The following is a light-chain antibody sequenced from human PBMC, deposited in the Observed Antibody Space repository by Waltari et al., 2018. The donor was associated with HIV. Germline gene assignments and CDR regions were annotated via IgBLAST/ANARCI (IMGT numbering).Light chain of an antibody. V-gene: IGLV1-44*01. CDR1: SSNIGSKT. J-gene: IGLJ2*01. CDR2: SNN. Sequence: QSVLTQPPSASGTPGQRVTSSCSGSSSNIGSKTVNWYQQLPGTAPKVLIYSNNQRPSGVPDRCSGSKSGTSASRAIRGLQSEEEADYYCAAWDDSLNGVVFGGGTKLTVL. CDR3: AAWDDSLNGVV.